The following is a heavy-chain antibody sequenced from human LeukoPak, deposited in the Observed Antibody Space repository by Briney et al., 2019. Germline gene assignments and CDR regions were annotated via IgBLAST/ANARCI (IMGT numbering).Heavy chain of an antibody. J-gene: IGHJ4*02. V-gene: IGHV3-30*01. D-gene: IGHD4-17*01. CDR2: ISYDGSSK. Sequence: PGRSLRLSCAASGFTFSSYAMHWVRQAPGKGLEWVAVISYDGSSKYYADSVKGRFTISRDNSKNTLYLQMNSLRAEDTAVYYCARDPRHYGDPTFDYWGQGTLVTVSS. CDR1: GFTFSSYA. CDR3: ARDPRHYGDPTFDY.